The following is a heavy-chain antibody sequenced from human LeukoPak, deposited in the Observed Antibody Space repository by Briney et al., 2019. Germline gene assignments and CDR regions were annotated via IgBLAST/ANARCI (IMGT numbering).Heavy chain of an antibody. CDR1: GGSISSSSYY. J-gene: IGHJ6*03. V-gene: IGHV4-39*07. Sequence: PSETLSLTCTVSGGSISSSSYYWGWIRQPPGKGLEWIGSIYYSGSTYYNPSLKSRVTISVDTSKNQFSLKLSSVTAADTAVYYCARVGVGGVAWRGYYYYMDVWGKGTTVTVSS. D-gene: IGHD3-16*01. CDR3: ARVGVGGVAWRGYYYYMDV. CDR2: IYYSGST.